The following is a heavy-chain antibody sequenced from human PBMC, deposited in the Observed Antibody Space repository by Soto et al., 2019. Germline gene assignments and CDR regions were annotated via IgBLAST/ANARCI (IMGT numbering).Heavy chain of an antibody. J-gene: IGHJ5*02. CDR3: AKEADSSGYYCHPVNWFDP. D-gene: IGHD3-22*01. V-gene: IGHV3-23*01. Sequence: VQLLESGGGLVQPGGSLRLSCAASGFTFSSYAMSWVRQAPGNGLEWVSAISGSGGSTYYADSVKGRFTISTDTSENRLYLRRNSLSAEDTAVYYCAKEADSSGYYCHPVNWFDPWGQGTLVTVSS. CDR2: ISGSGGST. CDR1: GFTFSSYA.